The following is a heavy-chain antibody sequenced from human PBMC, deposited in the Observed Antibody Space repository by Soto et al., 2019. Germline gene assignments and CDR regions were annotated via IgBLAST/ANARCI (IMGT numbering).Heavy chain of an antibody. J-gene: IGHJ4*02. Sequence: GSLRLSCAASGFTFSSYSMNWVRQAPGKGLEWVSYISSSSTIYYADSVKGRFTISRDNAKNSLYLQMNSLRDEDTAVYYCARPWGPYSNYRLDYWGQGTPVTVSS. CDR1: GFTFSSYS. D-gene: IGHD4-4*01. CDR2: ISSSSTI. CDR3: ARPWGPYSNYRLDY. V-gene: IGHV3-48*02.